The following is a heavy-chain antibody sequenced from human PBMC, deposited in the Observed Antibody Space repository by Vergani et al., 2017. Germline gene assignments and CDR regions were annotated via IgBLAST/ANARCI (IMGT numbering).Heavy chain of an antibody. J-gene: IGHJ6*02. CDR2: INTNTGNP. CDR1: GYTFTSHA. V-gene: IGHV7-4-1*02. D-gene: IGHD6-19*01. Sequence: QVQLVQSGSELKKPGASVKVSCKASGYTFTSHAMNWGRQAPGQGLEWMGWINTNTGNPTYAQGFTGRFVFSLDTSVSTAYLQISSLKAEDTAVYYCAREQRSGWYYYYYYGMDVWSQGTTVTVSS. CDR3: AREQRSGWYYYYYYGMDV.